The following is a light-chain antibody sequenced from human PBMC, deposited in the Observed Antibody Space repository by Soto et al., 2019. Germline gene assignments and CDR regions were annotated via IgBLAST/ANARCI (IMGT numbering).Light chain of an antibody. J-gene: IGKJ4*01. CDR1: QSVSGN. CDR2: GAS. CDR3: QQYNNWPPIT. Sequence: EIVMTQSPDTLSVSPGERATLSCRARQSVSGNLAWYQQKPGQAHRLLIYGASTRATGIPARFSGSGSGTEFTLTISSLQSEDLAVYFCQQYNNWPPITFGGGTKVEIK. V-gene: IGKV3-15*01.